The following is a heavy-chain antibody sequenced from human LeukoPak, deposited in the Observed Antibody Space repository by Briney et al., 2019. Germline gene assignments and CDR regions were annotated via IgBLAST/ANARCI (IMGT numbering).Heavy chain of an antibody. CDR3: AKEIYYYDSSGYYLPGGMDV. V-gene: IGHV3-30*04. J-gene: IGHJ6*02. CDR2: ISYDGSNK. D-gene: IGHD3-22*01. CDR1: GFTFSSYA. Sequence: PGRSLRLSCAASGFTFSSYAMHWVRQAPGKGLEWVAVISYDGSNKYYADSVKGRFTISRDNSKNTLYLQMNSLRAEDTAVYYCAKEIYYYDSSGYYLPGGMDVWGQGTTVTVSS.